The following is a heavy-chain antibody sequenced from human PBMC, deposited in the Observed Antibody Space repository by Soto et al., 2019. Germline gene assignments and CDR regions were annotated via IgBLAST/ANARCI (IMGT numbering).Heavy chain of an antibody. CDR3: ARRTPTRSIVNWFDP. CDR2: IYYSGST. Sequence: SETLSLTCTVSGGSISSSSYYWGWIRQPPGKGLEWIGSIYYSGSTYYNPSLKSRVTISVDTSKNQFSLKLSSVTAADTAVYYCARRTPTRSIVNWFDPWGQGTLVTVSS. J-gene: IGHJ5*02. CDR1: GGSISSSSYY. D-gene: IGHD6-6*01. V-gene: IGHV4-39*01.